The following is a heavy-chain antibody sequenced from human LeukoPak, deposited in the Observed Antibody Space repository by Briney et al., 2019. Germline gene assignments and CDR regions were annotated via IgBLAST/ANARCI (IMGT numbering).Heavy chain of an antibody. CDR1: GFTLSSYS. Sequence: GGSLRLSCAASGFTLSSYSMNWVRQAPGKGLEWVSSISSSSSYIYYADSVKGRFTISRDNAKNSLYLQMNSLRAEDTAVYYCARTYYYDSSGYYYYYYYGMDVWGQGTTVTVSS. CDR2: ISSSSSYI. V-gene: IGHV3-21*01. CDR3: ARTYYYDSSGYYYYYYYGMDV. J-gene: IGHJ6*02. D-gene: IGHD3-22*01.